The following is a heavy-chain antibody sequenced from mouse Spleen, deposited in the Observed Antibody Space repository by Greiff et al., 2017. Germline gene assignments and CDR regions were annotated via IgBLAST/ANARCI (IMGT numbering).Heavy chain of an antibody. D-gene: IGHD4-1*01. V-gene: IGHV1-59*01. CDR3: ARKLGRDYAMDY. Sequence: QVQLQQPGAELVRPGTSVKLSCKASGYTFTSYWMHWVKQRPGQGLEWIGVIDPSDSYTNYNQKFKGKATLTVDTSSSTAYMQLSSLTSEDSAVYYCARKLGRDYAMDYWGQGTSVTVSS. J-gene: IGHJ4*01. CDR1: GYTFTSYW. CDR2: IDPSDSYT.